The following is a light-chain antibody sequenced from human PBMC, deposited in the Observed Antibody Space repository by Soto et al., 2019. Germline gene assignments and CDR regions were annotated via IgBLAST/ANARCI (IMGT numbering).Light chain of an antibody. CDR3: QHPWT. CDR2: DAS. J-gene: IGKJ1*01. CDR1: QSVSSGY. V-gene: IGKV3-20*01. Sequence: EIVLTQSPGTLSLSPGERATLSCRASQSVSSGYLAWYQQKPGQAPRLLIYDASSRAAGIPDRFSGSGSGTDFALTISRLEPEDFAVYYCQHPWTVGQGTMVEIK.